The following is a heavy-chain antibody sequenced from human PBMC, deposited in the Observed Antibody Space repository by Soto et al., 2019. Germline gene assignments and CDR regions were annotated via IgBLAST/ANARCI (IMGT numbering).Heavy chain of an antibody. Sequence: QVQLVQSGAEVKKPGSSVKVSCKASGGTFSSYAISWVRQAPGQGLEWMGGIIPIFGTANYAQKFQGRVTXXAXEXXSTAYMELSSLRSEDTAVYYCARGGRTSYSCWFDPWGQGTLVTVSS. D-gene: IGHD3-16*01. V-gene: IGHV1-69*12. J-gene: IGHJ5*02. CDR3: ARGGRTSYSCWFDP. CDR1: GGTFSSYA. CDR2: IIPIFGTA.